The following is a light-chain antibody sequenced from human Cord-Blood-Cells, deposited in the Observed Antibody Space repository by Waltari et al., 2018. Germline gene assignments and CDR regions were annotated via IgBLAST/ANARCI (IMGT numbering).Light chain of an antibody. CDR2: AAS. CDR1: QSISSY. J-gene: IGKJ1*01. Sequence: DIQMTQSPSPLSASVGDRVTITCRASQSISSYLNWYQQKPGKAPKLLIYAASSLQSGVPSRFSGSGSGTDFTLTISSLQPEDFATYYCQQSYSTHTWTFGQGTKVEIK. CDR3: QQSYSTHTWT. V-gene: IGKV1-39*01.